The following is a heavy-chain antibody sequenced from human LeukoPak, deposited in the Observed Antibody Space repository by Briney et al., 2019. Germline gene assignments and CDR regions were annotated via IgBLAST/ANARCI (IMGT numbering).Heavy chain of an antibody. CDR2: VYTSGT. CDR1: GDSITSHY. D-gene: IGHD7-27*01. CDR3: ARGIRYQLGVVSWFDP. V-gene: IGHV4-4*07. Sequence: SETLSLTCTVSGDSITSHYWSWIRQRAGKGLEWIGRVYTSGTDYNPSLKSRVTMSLDTSKNQFSLHLRSVTAADTAVYYCARGIRYQLGVVSWFDPWGQGMLVTVS. J-gene: IGHJ5*02.